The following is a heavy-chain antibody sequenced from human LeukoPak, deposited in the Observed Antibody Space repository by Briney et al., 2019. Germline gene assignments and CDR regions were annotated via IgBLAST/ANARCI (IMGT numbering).Heavy chain of an antibody. CDR3: AKDGEVVVAATKRGYFDY. Sequence: GGSLRLPCAASGFTFSSYAMSWVRQAPGKGLEWVSAISGSGGSTYYADSVKGRFTISRDNSKNTLYLQMNSLRAEDTAVYYCAKDGEVVVAATKRGYFDYWGQGTLVTVSS. CDR2: ISGSGGST. CDR1: GFTFSSYA. D-gene: IGHD2-15*01. V-gene: IGHV3-23*01. J-gene: IGHJ4*02.